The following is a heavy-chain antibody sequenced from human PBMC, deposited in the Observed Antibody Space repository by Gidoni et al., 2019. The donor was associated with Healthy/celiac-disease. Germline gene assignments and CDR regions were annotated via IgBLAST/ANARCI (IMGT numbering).Heavy chain of an antibody. CDR3: ARVGPGAADLYYYYGMDV. Sequence: QVQLVQSGAEVKKPGSSVKVSCKASGGTFSSSAISWVRQAPGQGLEWMGGIIPIFGTANYAQKFQGRVTITADESTSTAYMELSSLRSEDTAVYYCARVGPGAADLYYYYGMDVWGQGTTVTVSS. D-gene: IGHD6-13*01. V-gene: IGHV1-69*01. J-gene: IGHJ6*02. CDR2: IIPIFGTA. CDR1: GGTFSSSA.